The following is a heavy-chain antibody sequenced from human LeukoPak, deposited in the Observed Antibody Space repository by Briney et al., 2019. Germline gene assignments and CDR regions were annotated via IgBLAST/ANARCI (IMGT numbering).Heavy chain of an antibody. V-gene: IGHV4-59*08. CDR3: ARHYTSTRTTVLDY. CDR1: GGSISPYY. D-gene: IGHD4-11*01. CDR2: VHYSGST. Sequence: SETLSLTCTGSGGSISPYYSTWSRQPPGKGLEWIGYVHYSGSTKYNPSLKSRVTISLDTSKNQFSLRLSSVSAADTAVYYGARHYTSTRTTVLDYWGQGTLVTVSS. J-gene: IGHJ4*02.